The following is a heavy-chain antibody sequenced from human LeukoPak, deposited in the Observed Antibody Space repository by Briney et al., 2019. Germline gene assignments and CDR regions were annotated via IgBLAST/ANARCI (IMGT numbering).Heavy chain of an antibody. Sequence: GESLKISCKGSGYSFTNYWIGWVRQVPGKGLEWNGIIYPGDSDTRYSPSFQGQVTISADKSISTAYLQWSSLKASDTAMYYCARQKYSSSWYVWFDPWGQGTLVTVSS. J-gene: IGHJ5*02. CDR1: GYSFTNYW. CDR3: ARQKYSSSWYVWFDP. V-gene: IGHV5-51*01. D-gene: IGHD6-13*01. CDR2: IYPGDSDT.